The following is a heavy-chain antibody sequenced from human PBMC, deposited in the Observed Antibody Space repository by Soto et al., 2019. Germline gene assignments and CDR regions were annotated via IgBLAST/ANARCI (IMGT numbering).Heavy chain of an antibody. CDR3: ARDVFPSGGYIYGEGGMDV. V-gene: IGHV3-13*01. CDR2: IGTAGDT. D-gene: IGHD5-18*01. Sequence: GGSLRLSCAASGFTFSSYDMHWVRQATGKGLEWVSAIGTAGDTYYPGSVKGRFTISRENAKNSLYLQMNSLRAEDTAVYYCARDVFPSGGYIYGEGGMDVWGQGTTVTVSS. J-gene: IGHJ6*02. CDR1: GFTFSSYD.